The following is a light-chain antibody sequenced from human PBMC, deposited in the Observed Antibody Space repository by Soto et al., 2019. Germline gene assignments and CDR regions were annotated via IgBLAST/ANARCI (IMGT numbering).Light chain of an antibody. V-gene: IGKV3-15*01. CDR2: GAS. CDR1: QSVTSN. Sequence: EIVMTQSPATLSVSPGERATLSCRASQSVTSNLAWYQQKPGQAPRLLIYGASTRATGLPARFSGSGSGTEFTLTISSLQSEDFAVYYCQQYNDCPWTFGQGTKVEIK. J-gene: IGKJ1*01. CDR3: QQYNDCPWT.